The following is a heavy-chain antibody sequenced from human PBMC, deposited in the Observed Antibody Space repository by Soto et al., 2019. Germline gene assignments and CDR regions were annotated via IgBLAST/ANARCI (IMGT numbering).Heavy chain of an antibody. J-gene: IGHJ4*02. CDR1: GYTFTSYA. D-gene: IGHD3-22*01. Sequence: VKVSCKASGYTFTSYAMHWVRQAPGQRLEWMGWINGGNGNTKYSQKLQGRVTITRDTSASTAYMELRSLRSEDTAVHYCARGYYDSAAYYPPGLWGQGTLVTVSS. CDR2: INGGNGNT. V-gene: IGHV1-3*01. CDR3: ARGYYDSAAYYPPGL.